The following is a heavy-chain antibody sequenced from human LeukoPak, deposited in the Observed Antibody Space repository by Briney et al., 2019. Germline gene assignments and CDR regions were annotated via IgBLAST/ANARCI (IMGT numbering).Heavy chain of an antibody. D-gene: IGHD2-15*01. Sequence: GGSLRLSCAASGFTFSSYSMNWVRQAPGKGLEWVSSISSSSSYIYYADSVKGRFTISRDNAKNSLYLQMNSLRAEDTALYYCAKGFSGDRARGPDYWGQGTLVTVSS. CDR3: AKGFSGDRARGPDY. CDR1: GFTFSSYS. CDR2: ISSSSSYI. V-gene: IGHV3-21*04. J-gene: IGHJ4*02.